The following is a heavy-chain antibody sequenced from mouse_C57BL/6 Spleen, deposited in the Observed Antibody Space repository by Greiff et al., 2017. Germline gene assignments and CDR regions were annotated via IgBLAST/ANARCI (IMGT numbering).Heavy chain of an antibody. J-gene: IGHJ2*01. CDR1: GYSFTGYY. CDR3: ARKGLPGFDY. V-gene: IGHV1-42*01. CDR2: INPSTGGT. Sequence: VQLKESGPELVKPGASVKISCKASGYSFTGYYMNWVKQSPEKSLEWIGEINPSTGGTTYNQKFKAKATLTVDKSSSTAYMQLKSLTSEDSAVYYCARKGLPGFDYWGQGTTLTVSS. D-gene: IGHD3-1*01.